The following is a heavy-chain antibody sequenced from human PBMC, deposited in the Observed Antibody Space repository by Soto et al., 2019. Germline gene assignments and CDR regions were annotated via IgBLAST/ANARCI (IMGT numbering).Heavy chain of an antibody. CDR2: ISGSSTTI. CDR3: ARCVAVAGTGVYYYYNMDV. V-gene: IGHV3-48*02. D-gene: IGHD6-19*01. CDR1: GFTFSDYS. J-gene: IGHJ6*02. Sequence: EVQLVESGGGLVQPGGSLRLSCAASGFTFSDYSMNWVRQVPGKGLEWVSHISGSSTTIYYADSVKGRFNISRDNAKNSLYLQMDSLRDEDTAVYYCARCVAVAGTGVYYYYNMDVWGQGTTVTVSS.